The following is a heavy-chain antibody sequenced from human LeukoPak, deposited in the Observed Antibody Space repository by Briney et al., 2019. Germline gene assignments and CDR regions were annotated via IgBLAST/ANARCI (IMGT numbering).Heavy chain of an antibody. V-gene: IGHV5-10-1*01. D-gene: IGHD5-18*01. CDR1: GYSITSYW. Sequence: GESLKISCKGSGYSITSYWISRVRQMPGKGLEWMGRIDPSDSYTNYSPSFQGHVTISADKSISTAYLQWSSLKASDTAMYYCARLEVDTAMVYLGPVRSNYYGMDVWGQGTTVTVSS. CDR3: ARLEVDTAMVYLGPVRSNYYGMDV. CDR2: IDPSDSYT. J-gene: IGHJ6*02.